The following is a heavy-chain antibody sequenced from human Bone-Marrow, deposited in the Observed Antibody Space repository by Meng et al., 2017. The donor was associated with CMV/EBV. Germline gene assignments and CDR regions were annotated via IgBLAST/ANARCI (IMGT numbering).Heavy chain of an antibody. CDR1: GYSFTGYY. CDR2: IGSYNGNT. Sequence: VSCKASGYSFTGYYMHWVRQAPGQGLEWMGWIGSYNGNTNYAQKFRDRVTMTTDASTSTAYMELRSLRSDDTALYYCARDAGWGSDYWGQGILVTVSS. D-gene: IGHD3-16*01. V-gene: IGHV1-18*04. CDR3: ARDAGWGSDY. J-gene: IGHJ4*02.